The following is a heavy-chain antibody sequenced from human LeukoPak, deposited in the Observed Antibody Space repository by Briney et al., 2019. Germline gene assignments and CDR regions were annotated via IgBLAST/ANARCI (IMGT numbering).Heavy chain of an antibody. CDR2: IDSGGGST. Sequence: GGSLRLSCVASEYTFSNYAMSWVRQAPGKGLEWVSSIDSGGGSTYYADSVKGRFTISRDNSKNTLYLQMNSLRAEDTAVYYCARENHGSFDYWGQGSLVTVSS. D-gene: IGHD1-14*01. J-gene: IGHJ4*02. CDR3: ARENHGSFDY. CDR1: EYTFSNYA. V-gene: IGHV3-23*01.